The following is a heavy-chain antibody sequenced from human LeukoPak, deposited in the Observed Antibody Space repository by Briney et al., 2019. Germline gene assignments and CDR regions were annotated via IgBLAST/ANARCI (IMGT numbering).Heavy chain of an antibody. CDR1: GGSISSSSYY. CDR2: IYYSGST. CDR3: ATWGSVAGIFDY. V-gene: IGHV4-39*07. J-gene: IGHJ4*02. D-gene: IGHD6-19*01. Sequence: TETLSLTCTVSGGSISSSSYYWGWIRQPPGKGLEWIGSIYYSGSTYYNPSLKSRVTISIDTSKTQFSLNLSSVTAADTAVYYCATWGSVAGIFDYWGQGTLVTVSS.